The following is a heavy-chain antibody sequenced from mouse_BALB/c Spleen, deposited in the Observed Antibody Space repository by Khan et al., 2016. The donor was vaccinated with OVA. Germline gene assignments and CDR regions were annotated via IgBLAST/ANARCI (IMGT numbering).Heavy chain of an antibody. V-gene: IGHV2-6-1*01. Sequence: QVQLKESGPGLVAPSQSLSITCTISGFSLTSYGVHWVRQPPGKGLEWLVVIWSDGITTYNSALKSRLSISKDNSKSQVFLKMNSLQTDDTAMYYGARGMYYYGSLLLDYWGQGTTLTVSS. CDR3: ARGMYYYGSLLLDY. D-gene: IGHD1-1*01. CDR2: IWSDGIT. J-gene: IGHJ2*01. CDR1: GFSLTSYG.